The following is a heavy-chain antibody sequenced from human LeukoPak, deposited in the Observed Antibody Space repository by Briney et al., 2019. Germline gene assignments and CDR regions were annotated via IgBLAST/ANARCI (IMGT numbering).Heavy chain of an antibody. Sequence: ASVKVSCKASGYTFTSSGINWVRQAPGQGLEWMGWIGAYNGNTNYAQKFQGRVTMTIDTSTSTGYMELRSLRSDDTAVYYCARGSSGYSGYDAASDYWRQGTLVTVSS. CDR1: GYTFTSSG. CDR2: IGAYNGNT. J-gene: IGHJ4*02. D-gene: IGHD5-12*01. V-gene: IGHV1-18*01. CDR3: ARGSSGYSGYDAASDY.